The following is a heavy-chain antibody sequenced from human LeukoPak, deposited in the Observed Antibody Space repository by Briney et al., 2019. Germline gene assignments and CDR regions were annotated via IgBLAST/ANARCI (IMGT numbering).Heavy chain of an antibody. D-gene: IGHD7-27*01. V-gene: IGHV4-59*02. J-gene: IGHJ4*02. Sequence: SETLSLTCTVAGGSVTDYYWRWIRQSPGKGLEWIGNLYSTGTRYNPSLKSRVTISADTSKNQSSLKLISVTAADTAVYYCASRKLGNDYWGQGTLVTVSS. CDR3: ASRKLGNDY. CDR1: GGSVTDYY. CDR2: LYSTGT.